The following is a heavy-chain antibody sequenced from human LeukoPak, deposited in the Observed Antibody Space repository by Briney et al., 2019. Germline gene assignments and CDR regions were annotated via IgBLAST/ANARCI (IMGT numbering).Heavy chain of an antibody. D-gene: IGHD3-3*01. J-gene: IGHJ5*02. V-gene: IGHV3-7*01. CDR1: GFSFSSNW. CDR3: AKDRSITIFGVAVS. Sequence: GGSLRLSCVASGFSFSSNWMSWVRQAPGKGLEWVANVNQDGSEKYYVDSVKGRFTISRDNAKNSLYLQMNSLRAEDTAVYYCAKDRSITIFGVAVSWGQGTLVTVSS. CDR2: VNQDGSEK.